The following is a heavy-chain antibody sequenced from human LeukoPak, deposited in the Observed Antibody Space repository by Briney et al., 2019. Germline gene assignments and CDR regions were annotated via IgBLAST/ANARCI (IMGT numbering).Heavy chain of an antibody. CDR3: AKARSITMIVVVITYFDY. CDR1: VFTFSDYY. Sequence: GGSLRLSCAAFVFTFSDYYMSWIRQAPGKGLEWVSAISRSGGSTYYADSVKGRFTISRDNSKNTLYLQMNSLRAEDTAVYYCAKARSITMIVVVITYFDYWGQGTLVTVSS. J-gene: IGHJ4*02. CDR2: ISRSGGST. D-gene: IGHD3-22*01. V-gene: IGHV3-23*01.